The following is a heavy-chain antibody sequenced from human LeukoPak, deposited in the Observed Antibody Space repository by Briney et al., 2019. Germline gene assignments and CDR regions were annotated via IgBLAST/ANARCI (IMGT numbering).Heavy chain of an antibody. CDR2: INHSGST. Sequence: PSETLSLTCAIYGGSFSGYYWSWIRQPPGKGLEWIGEINHSGSTNYNPSLKSRVTISVDTSKNQFSLKLSSVTAADTAVYYCARGQFWSGYSIWGQGTLVTVSS. D-gene: IGHD3-3*02. CDR1: GGSFSGYY. CDR3: ARGQFWSGYSI. J-gene: IGHJ4*02. V-gene: IGHV4-34*01.